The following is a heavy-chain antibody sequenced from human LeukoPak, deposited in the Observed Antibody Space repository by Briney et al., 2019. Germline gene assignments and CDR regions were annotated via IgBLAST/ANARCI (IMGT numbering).Heavy chain of an antibody. CDR1: GYTFTSYA. CDR2: INANTGNP. V-gene: IGHV7-4-1*02. CDR3: ARRVEGHAFDI. D-gene: IGHD1-1*01. J-gene: IGHJ3*02. Sequence: ASVKVSCKASGYTFTSYAMNWVRQAPGQWLEWMGWINANTGNPTYAQGFTGRFVFSLDTSVSTAYLQISSLKAEDTAVYYCARRVEGHAFDIWGQGTMVTVSS.